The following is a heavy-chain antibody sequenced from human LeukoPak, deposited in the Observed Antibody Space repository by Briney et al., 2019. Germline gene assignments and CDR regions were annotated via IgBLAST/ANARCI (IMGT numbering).Heavy chain of an antibody. CDR3: ARQGGYSSGWYVWGY. CDR2: IYYSGST. V-gene: IGHV4-59*08. CDR1: GGSISSYY. J-gene: IGHJ4*02. D-gene: IGHD6-19*01. Sequence: SKTLSLTCTVSGGSISSYYWSWVRQAPGKGLEWIGYIYYSGSTNYNPSLKSRVTISVDTSKNQFSLKLSSVTAADTAVYYCARQGGYSSGWYVWGYWRQGTLVTVPS.